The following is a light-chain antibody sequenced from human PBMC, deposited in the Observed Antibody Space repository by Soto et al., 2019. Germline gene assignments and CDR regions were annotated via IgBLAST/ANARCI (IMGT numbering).Light chain of an antibody. CDR3: QQYNNWPQT. CDR2: GAS. V-gene: IGKV3-15*01. CDR1: QSVSSN. Sequence: EIVMTQSPATLSVSPGERDTISCRASQSVSSNLAWYQQKPGQAPRLLIYGASTRATGIPARFSGSGSGTEFTLTISSLQSEDFAVYYCQQYNNWPQTFGQGTKV. J-gene: IGKJ1*01.